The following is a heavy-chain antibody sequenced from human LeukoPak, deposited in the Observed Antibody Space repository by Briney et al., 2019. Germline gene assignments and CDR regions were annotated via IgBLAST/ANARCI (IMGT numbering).Heavy chain of an antibody. Sequence: ASVKVSCKASGYTFTNYAISWVRQAPGQGLEWVGWISAYNGNTNYAQKLQGRVTMTTDTSTSTAYMELRSLRSDDTAVYYCARDVVVVVAATRYAYKRFDPWGQGTLVTVSS. CDR2: ISAYNGNT. D-gene: IGHD2-15*01. CDR3: ARDVVVVVAATRYAYKRFDP. V-gene: IGHV1-18*01. CDR1: GYTFTNYA. J-gene: IGHJ5*02.